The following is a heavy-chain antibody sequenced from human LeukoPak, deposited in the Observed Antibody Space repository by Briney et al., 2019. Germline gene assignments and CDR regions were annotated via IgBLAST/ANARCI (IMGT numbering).Heavy chain of an antibody. CDR2: IYYSGST. Sequence: NPSETLSLTCTVSGGSISSYYWSWLRQPPGKGLEWLGYIYYSGSTNYNPSLKSRVTISVDTSKNEFSLKLSSVTAADTAVYYCAREALRVTPRTIVRSFDYWGQGTLVTVSS. D-gene: IGHD4-23*01. CDR3: AREALRVTPRTIVRSFDY. V-gene: IGHV4-59*01. CDR1: GGSISSYY. J-gene: IGHJ4*02.